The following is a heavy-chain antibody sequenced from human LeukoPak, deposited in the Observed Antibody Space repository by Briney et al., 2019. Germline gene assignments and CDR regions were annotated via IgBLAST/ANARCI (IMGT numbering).Heavy chain of an antibody. D-gene: IGHD5/OR15-5a*01. CDR1: GGSISSSNW. V-gene: IGHV4-4*02. CDR3: ARRPIYVFYYYYMDV. J-gene: IGHJ6*03. Sequence: SETLSLTCAVSGGSISSSNWWSWIRQPPGKGLEWIGEINHSGSTNYNPSLKSRVTISVDTSKNQFSLKLSSVTAADTAVYYCARRPIYVFYYYYMDVWGKGTTVTISS. CDR2: INHSGST.